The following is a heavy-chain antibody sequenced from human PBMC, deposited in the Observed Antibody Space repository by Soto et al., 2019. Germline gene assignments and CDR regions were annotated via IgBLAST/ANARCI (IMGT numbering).Heavy chain of an antibody. D-gene: IGHD3-3*01. Sequence: ASVKVSCKASGGTFSSYAISWVRQAPGQGLEWMGGIIPIFGTANYAQKFQGRVTITADESTSTAYMELSSLRSEDTAVYYCARGIFGVGYTQYHCDYWGEGTMVTV. V-gene: IGHV1-69*13. CDR1: GGTFSSYA. J-gene: IGHJ4*02. CDR2: IIPIFGTA. CDR3: ARGIFGVGYTQYHCDY.